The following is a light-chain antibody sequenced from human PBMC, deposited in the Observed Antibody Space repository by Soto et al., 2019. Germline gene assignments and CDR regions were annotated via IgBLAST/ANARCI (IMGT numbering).Light chain of an antibody. J-gene: IGKJ4*01. CDR1: QDVSSN. CDR3: QQYNNWPPLT. CDR2: DSS. V-gene: IGKV3-15*01. Sequence: EIVMTQSPATLSVSPGEGATLSCRASQDVSSNLAWYQQKPGQAPRLLIYDSSTGATGVPARFSGSGSGTEFTLTISSLQSEDFAVYYCQQYNNWPPLTFGGGTKVDIK.